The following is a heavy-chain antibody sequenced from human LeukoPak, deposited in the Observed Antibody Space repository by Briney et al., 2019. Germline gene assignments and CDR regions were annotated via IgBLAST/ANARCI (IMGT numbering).Heavy chain of an antibody. CDR3: AAGTGTSDFDY. D-gene: IGHD1-7*01. CDR2: IKSKTDDETT. Sequence: GGSLRLSCAASGFAFSNAWMSWVRQAPGKGLEWVGRIKSKTDDETTDYVAPVKGRFTIPRDDSKNTLYLQMYSLKSEDTAVYYCAAGTGTSDFDYWGRGTLVTVSS. V-gene: IGHV3-15*01. CDR1: GFAFSNAW. J-gene: IGHJ4*02.